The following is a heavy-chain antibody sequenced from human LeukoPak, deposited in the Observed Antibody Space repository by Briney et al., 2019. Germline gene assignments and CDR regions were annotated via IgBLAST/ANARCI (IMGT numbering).Heavy chain of an antibody. V-gene: IGHV3-23*01. J-gene: IGHJ6*02. CDR2: ISGSGGST. CDR1: GFTFSSYA. CDR3: AKDLWSSYYYYYGMDV. D-gene: IGHD3-16*01. Sequence: GGSLRLSCAASGFTFSSYAMSWVRQAPGKGLEWVSAISGSGGSTYYADSVKGRFTISRDTSKNTLYLQMNSLRAEDTAVYYCAKDLWSSYYYYYGMDVWGQGTTVTVSS.